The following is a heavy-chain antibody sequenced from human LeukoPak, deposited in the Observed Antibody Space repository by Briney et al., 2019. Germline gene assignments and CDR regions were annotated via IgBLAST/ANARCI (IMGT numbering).Heavy chain of an antibody. Sequence: GGSLRLSCAASGFTFSSYAMSWVRQAPGKGLEWASAISGSGGSTYYADSVKGRFTISRDNSKNTLYLQMNSLRAEDTAVYYCAKEGQTAVDYYYYGMDVWGQGTTVTVSS. CDR1: GFTFSSYA. D-gene: IGHD2-21*02. CDR3: AKEGQTAVDYYYYGMDV. J-gene: IGHJ6*02. CDR2: ISGSGGST. V-gene: IGHV3-23*01.